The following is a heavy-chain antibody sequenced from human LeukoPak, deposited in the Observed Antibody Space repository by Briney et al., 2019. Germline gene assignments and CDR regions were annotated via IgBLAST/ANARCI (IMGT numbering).Heavy chain of an antibody. CDR2: ISYDGSNK. CDR3: ARDKNWGYDSSGYYVY. D-gene: IGHD3-22*01. V-gene: IGHV3-30-3*01. J-gene: IGHJ4*02. CDR1: GLTFSSYA. Sequence: GRSLRLSCAASGLTFSSYAMHWVRQAPSKGLEWVAVISYDGSNKYYADSVKGRFTISRDNSKNTLYLQMNSLRAEDTAVYYCARDKNWGYDSSGYYVYWGQGTLVTVSS.